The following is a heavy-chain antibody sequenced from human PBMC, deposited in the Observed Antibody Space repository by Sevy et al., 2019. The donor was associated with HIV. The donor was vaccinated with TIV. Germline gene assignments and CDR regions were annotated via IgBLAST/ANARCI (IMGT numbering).Heavy chain of an antibody. D-gene: IGHD3-10*01. CDR1: GFTFGEYG. CDR2: ISHDGRNHK. J-gene: IGHJ4*02. CDR3: ARDRGEILRSAFKS. Sequence: GGSLRLSCAASGFTFGEYGMHWVRQAPGKGLEWVAVISHDGRNHKYNADFVKGRFTISRDNSKNMVYLQMNSLRVEDTATYYCARDRGEILRSAFKSWGQGTLVTVSS. V-gene: IGHV3-33*08.